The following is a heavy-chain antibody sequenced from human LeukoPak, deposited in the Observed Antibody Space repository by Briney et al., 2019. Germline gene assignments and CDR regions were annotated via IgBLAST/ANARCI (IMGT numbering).Heavy chain of an antibody. J-gene: IGHJ4*02. CDR3: AKELHGSGNYAFDY. Sequence: PGGSLRLSCAASGFTFSDYYMSWIRQAPGKGLEWVSYISSSGSTIYYADSVKGRFTISRDNSKNTLYLQMNSLRAEDTAVYFCAKELHGSGNYAFDYWGQGTLVTVSS. D-gene: IGHD3-10*01. V-gene: IGHV3-11*01. CDR2: ISSSGSTI. CDR1: GFTFSDYY.